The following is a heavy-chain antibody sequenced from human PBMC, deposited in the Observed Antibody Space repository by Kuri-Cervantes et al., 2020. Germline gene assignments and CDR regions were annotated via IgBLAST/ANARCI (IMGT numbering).Heavy chain of an antibody. D-gene: IGHD6-13*01. J-gene: IGHJ4*02. CDR3: ATTQSDSSWFDY. Sequence: ASVKVSCKASGYTFTSYAIHWVRQAPGQRLEWMAWINGGNGNTKYSQKFQDRVTITRDTSASTAYMELSSLRSEDTAVYYCATTQSDSSWFDYWGQGTLVTVSS. CDR1: GYTFTSYA. CDR2: INGGNGNT. V-gene: IGHV1-3*01.